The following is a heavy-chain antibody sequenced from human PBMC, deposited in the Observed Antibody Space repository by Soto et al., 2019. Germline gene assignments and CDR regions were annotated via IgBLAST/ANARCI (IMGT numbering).Heavy chain of an antibody. D-gene: IGHD3-16*01. CDR3: AKDSHWGIISPTHDY. J-gene: IGHJ4*02. Sequence: GGSLRLSCAASGFTFSSSAMSWVRQAPGKGLEWVATFRESGGTTHYADSVKGRFTISRDASKNMLNLQMNSLRAEDTAIYSCAKDSHWGIISPTHDYWGQGTRVTVSS. CDR2: FRESGGTT. V-gene: IGHV3-23*01. CDR1: GFTFSSSA.